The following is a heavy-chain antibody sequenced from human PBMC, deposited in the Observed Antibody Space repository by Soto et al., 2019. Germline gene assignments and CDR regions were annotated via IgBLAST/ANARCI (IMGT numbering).Heavy chain of an antibody. D-gene: IGHD1-20*01. V-gene: IGHV3-23*01. J-gene: IGHJ4*02. CDR2: ISVSDAFI. CDR1: GFNVGAFA. CDR3: TRETVAGITGLDY. Sequence: LSLSCAASGFNVGAFAVNWVRQAPGKGLEWVSGISVSDAFIYYADSVRGRFSISRDASENILYLQMNSLRVDDTALYYCTRETVAGITGLDYWGPGTLVTVSS.